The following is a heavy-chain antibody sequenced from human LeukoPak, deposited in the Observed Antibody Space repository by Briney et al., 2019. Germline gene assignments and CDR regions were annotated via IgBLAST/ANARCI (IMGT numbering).Heavy chain of an antibody. D-gene: IGHD3-10*01. CDR1: GFTFSSSS. V-gene: IGHV3-21*01. J-gene: IGHJ6*03. CDR2: ISSSSSYI. CDR3: ARAGDTHTYYMDV. Sequence: GGSLRLSCAASGFTFSSSSMNWVRQAPGKGLEWVSSISSSSSYIYYADSVKGRFTISRDNAKNSLYLQMNSLRAEDTAVYYCARAGDTHTYYMDVWGKGTTVTVSS.